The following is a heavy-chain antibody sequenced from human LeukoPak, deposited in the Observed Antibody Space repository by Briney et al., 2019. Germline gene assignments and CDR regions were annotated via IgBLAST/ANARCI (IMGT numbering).Heavy chain of an antibody. CDR1: GFTLSDYD. Sequence: GGSLRLSCAASGFTLSDYDIHWVRQPIGKGLDWVSGLGSAGDKYHAGSERGRFTISREDSENSVYLQMNGLRPEDTAIYYCARAKRETSTRPWTSGMDVWGQGTRVTVSS. CDR3: ARAKRETSTRPWTSGMDV. CDR2: LGSAGDK. J-gene: IGHJ6*02. V-gene: IGHV3-13*01. D-gene: IGHD3/OR15-3a*01.